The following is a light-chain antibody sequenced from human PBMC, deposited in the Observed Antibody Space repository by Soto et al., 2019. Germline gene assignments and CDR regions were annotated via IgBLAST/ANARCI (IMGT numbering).Light chain of an antibody. V-gene: IGKV3-15*01. J-gene: IGKJ4*01. CDR3: QQYSNWPLT. Sequence: EIVMTQSPVTLSVSPGERATLSCRASQSVSSNFAWYQQKPGQAPRLLIYGASTRATGIPARFSGSGSGTEFTLTISSLQSEDFVVYYCQQYSNWPLTFGGGTKVEIK. CDR1: QSVSSN. CDR2: GAS.